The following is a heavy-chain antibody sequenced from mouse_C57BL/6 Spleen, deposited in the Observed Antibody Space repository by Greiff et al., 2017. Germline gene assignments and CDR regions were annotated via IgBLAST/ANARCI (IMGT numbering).Heavy chain of an antibody. J-gene: IGHJ2*01. Sequence: EVHLVESGGGLVKPGGSLKLSCAASGFTFSSYTMSWVRQTPEKRLEWVATISGGGGNTYYPDSVKGRFTISRDNAKNTLYLQMSSLRSEDTALYYCARLEDTHYFDYWGQGTTLTVSS. CDR3: ARLEDTHYFDY. V-gene: IGHV5-9*01. CDR1: GFTFSSYT. CDR2: ISGGGGNT.